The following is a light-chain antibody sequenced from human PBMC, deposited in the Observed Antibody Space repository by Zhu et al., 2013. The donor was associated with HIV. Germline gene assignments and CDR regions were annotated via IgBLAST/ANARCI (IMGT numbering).Light chain of an antibody. CDR3: QQYSNSWT. J-gene: IGKJ1*01. V-gene: IGKV3-15*01. CDR2: GAS. Sequence: VLTQSPATLSVSPGERVTLSCRASQSVSSNLAWYQQKPGQAPRLLIYGASTRATGITARFSGSGSGTEFTLTINSLQSEDFAVYYCQQYSNSWTFGQGTKVEIE. CDR1: QSVSSN.